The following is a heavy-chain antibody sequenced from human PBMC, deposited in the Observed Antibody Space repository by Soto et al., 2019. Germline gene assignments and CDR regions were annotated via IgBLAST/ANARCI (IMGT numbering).Heavy chain of an antibody. CDR1: GVSISSTDYY. Sequence: QVQLQESGPGLVKPSQTLSLTCSVSGVSISSTDYYWTWVRQPPGKGLEWIGYSDYSAGSTYYSPSLKSRDTIAVDTSKNQFSLRLSSVTAADTAVYYCVRGNDYGDYFDYWGQGTLATVSS. CDR3: VRGNDYGDYFDY. CDR2: SDYSAGST. V-gene: IGHV4-30-4*01. J-gene: IGHJ4*02. D-gene: IGHD4-17*01.